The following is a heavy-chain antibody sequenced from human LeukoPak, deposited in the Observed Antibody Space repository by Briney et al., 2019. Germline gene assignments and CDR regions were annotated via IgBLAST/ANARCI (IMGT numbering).Heavy chain of an antibody. J-gene: IGHJ4*02. D-gene: IGHD4-17*01. V-gene: IGHV4-4*07. Sequence: SETLSLTCTVSGGSFSIYYWSWIRQPAGKGLEYIGRIYTSGSTNYNPSLKSRVTMSVDTSNNQFSLKLSSMTAADTAVYYCARIGDYGDPPVDYWGQGTLVTVSS. CDR1: GGSFSIYY. CDR3: ARIGDYGDPPVDY. CDR2: IYTSGST.